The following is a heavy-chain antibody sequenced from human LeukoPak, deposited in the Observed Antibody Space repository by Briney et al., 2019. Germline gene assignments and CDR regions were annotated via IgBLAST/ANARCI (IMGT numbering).Heavy chain of an antibody. V-gene: IGHV1-18*01. CDR2: ISTYNGNT. D-gene: IGHD4-23*01. J-gene: IGHJ4*02. CDR1: GYTFFTYG. Sequence: ASLKVSCKASGYTFFTYGVTWVRQAPGQGLEWMGWISTYNGNTIAQKFQGRVTLTTDTSTSTAYMELRSLRSDDTAVYYCARQYGDNSGSLDHWGQGTLVTVSS. CDR3: ARQYGDNSGSLDH.